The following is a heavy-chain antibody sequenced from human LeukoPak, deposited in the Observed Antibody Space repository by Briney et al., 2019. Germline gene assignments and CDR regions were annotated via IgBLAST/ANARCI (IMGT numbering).Heavy chain of an antibody. CDR2: IYTSGSI. J-gene: IGHJ5*02. D-gene: IGHD3-10*01. CDR1: GGSISSGRYY. CDR3: ARELNLVRAVSYNWFDP. Sequence: ASETLSLTCTVSGGSISSGRYYWSWIRQPAGKGLEWIGRIYTSGSINYNSSLKSRATISLDTSKNQFSLKLSSVTAADTAVYYCARELNLVRAVSYNWFDPWGQGTLVTVSS. V-gene: IGHV4-61*02.